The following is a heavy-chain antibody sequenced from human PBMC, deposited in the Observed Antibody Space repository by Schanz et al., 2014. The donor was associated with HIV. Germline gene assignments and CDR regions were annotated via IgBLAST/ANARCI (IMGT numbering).Heavy chain of an antibody. Sequence: EVQLLDSGGGLVQPGGSLRLSCAASGFAFSNYGMSWVRQAPGKGLEWVSSITESGGRTYYADSVNGRFTISRDNSKNTLYLQMTTLRTEDTAVYYCAKPEYDSSGNSQSHFDYWGQGTLVTVSS. V-gene: IGHV3-23*01. CDR1: GFAFSNYG. J-gene: IGHJ4*02. D-gene: IGHD3-22*01. CDR2: ITESGGRT. CDR3: AKPEYDSSGNSQSHFDY.